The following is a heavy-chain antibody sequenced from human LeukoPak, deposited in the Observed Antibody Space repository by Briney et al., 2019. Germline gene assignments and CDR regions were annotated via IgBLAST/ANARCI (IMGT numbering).Heavy chain of an antibody. CDR2: ISGSGGST. CDR3: AKDFVDDFWSGYSDY. Sequence: GGSLRLSCAASGFTFSSYAMSWVRQAPGKGLEWVSAISGSGGSTYYADSVKGRFTISRDNSKNTLYLQMNSLRAEDTAVYYCAKDFVDDFWSGYSDYWGRGTLVTVSS. J-gene: IGHJ4*02. CDR1: GFTFSSYA. D-gene: IGHD3-3*01. V-gene: IGHV3-23*01.